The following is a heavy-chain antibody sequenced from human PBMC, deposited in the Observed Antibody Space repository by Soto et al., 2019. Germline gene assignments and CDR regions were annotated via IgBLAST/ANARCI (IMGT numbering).Heavy chain of an antibody. CDR2: ISSNSVTI. Sequence: PGGSLRLSCTASGFSFDMYSMNWVRQAPGKGLEWVSYISSNSVTIFDTDSGRGRFTISRDNAKNSLYLQMNSLRDEDTAVYYCAREDILGTRSFDYWGQGTMVNVS. J-gene: IGHJ4*02. CDR3: AREDILGTRSFDY. V-gene: IGHV3-48*02. CDR1: GFSFDMYS. D-gene: IGHD1-26*01.